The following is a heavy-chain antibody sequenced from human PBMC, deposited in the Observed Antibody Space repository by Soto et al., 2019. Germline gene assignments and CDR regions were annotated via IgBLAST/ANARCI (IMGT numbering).Heavy chain of an antibody. J-gene: IGHJ5*02. Sequence: SETLSLTCAVYGGSFSGYYWSWIRQPPGKGLEWIGEINHSGSTNYNPSLKSRVTMSVDTSKNQFSLRLMSLTAADTAVYYCARDQGVAAAGITWFDPWGQGSLVTVSS. CDR3: ARDQGVAAAGITWFDP. CDR1: GGSFSGYY. V-gene: IGHV4-34*01. D-gene: IGHD6-13*01. CDR2: INHSGST.